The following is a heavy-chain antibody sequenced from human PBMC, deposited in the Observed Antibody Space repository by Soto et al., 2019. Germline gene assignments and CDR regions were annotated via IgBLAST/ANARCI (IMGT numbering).Heavy chain of an antibody. CDR1: GASLSSRDYY. J-gene: IGHJ4*02. Sequence: PSETLSLTCTVSGASLSSRDYYWGWVRQTPGKGLEWIGNIDYNGVTYYNPSLRSRVTVSKDTSKNQFSLKVASVTAADTAIYYCGSVMIGTSRHTDSDYWGQGTQVTVSS. CDR2: IDYNGVT. CDR3: GSVMIGTSRHTDSDY. V-gene: IGHV4-39*01. D-gene: IGHD2-8*01.